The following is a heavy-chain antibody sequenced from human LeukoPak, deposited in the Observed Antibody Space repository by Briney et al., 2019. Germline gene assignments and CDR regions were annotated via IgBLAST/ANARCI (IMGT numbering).Heavy chain of an antibody. CDR1: GGSISSSSYY. J-gene: IGHJ6*03. CDR3: AATWGYYYYYMDV. Sequence: PSETLSLTCTVSGGSISSSSYYWSWIRQPPGKGLEWIGYIYYSGSTNYNPSLKSRVTISVDTSKNQFSLKLSSVTAADTAVYYCAATWGYYYYYMDVWGKGTTVTVSS. D-gene: IGHD1-26*01. V-gene: IGHV4-61*01. CDR2: IYYSGST.